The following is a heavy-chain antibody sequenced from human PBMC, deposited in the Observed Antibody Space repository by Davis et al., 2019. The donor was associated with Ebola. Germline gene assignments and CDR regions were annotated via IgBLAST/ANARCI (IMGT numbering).Heavy chain of an antibody. CDR1: GFTFSSYS. V-gene: IGHV3-21*04. CDR2: ISSSSYI. J-gene: IGHJ3*01. D-gene: IGHD6-19*01. CDR3: AKDTSNVWFDV. Sequence: GGSLRLSCAASGFTFSSYSMNWVRQAPGKGLEWVSSISSSSYIYYADSVKGRFTISRDNSKNTLHLQMNSLRVEDTAIYYCAKDTSNVWFDVWGQGTMVTVSS.